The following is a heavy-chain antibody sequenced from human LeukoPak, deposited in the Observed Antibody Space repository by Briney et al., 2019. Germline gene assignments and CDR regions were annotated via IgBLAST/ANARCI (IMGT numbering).Heavy chain of an antibody. CDR3: ARVGTGPNRYSSSWCSF. Sequence: GGSLRLSCAASGFTFSSYWMSWVRQAPGKGLEWVVNIKPDGSEKHYVDSVKGRFTISRDNAKNSLYLQMNSLRGEDTAVYYCARVGTGPNRYSSSWCSFWGQGTLVTVSS. J-gene: IGHJ4*02. D-gene: IGHD6-13*01. V-gene: IGHV3-7*01. CDR1: GFTFSSYW. CDR2: IKPDGSEK.